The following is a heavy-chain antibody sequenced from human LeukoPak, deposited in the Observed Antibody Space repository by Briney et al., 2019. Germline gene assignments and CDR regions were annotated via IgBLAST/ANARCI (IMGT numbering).Heavy chain of an antibody. V-gene: IGHV3-9*01. CDR1: GFTFDDYA. J-gene: IGHJ4*02. D-gene: IGHD3-10*01. Sequence: GRSLRLSCAASGFTFDDYAMHWVWQAPGKGLEWVSGISWNSGSIGYADSVKGRFTISRDNAKNSLYLQMNSLRAEDTALYYCAKDRGMVRGVMLDYWGQGTLVTVSS. CDR2: ISWNSGSI. CDR3: AKDRGMVRGVMLDY.